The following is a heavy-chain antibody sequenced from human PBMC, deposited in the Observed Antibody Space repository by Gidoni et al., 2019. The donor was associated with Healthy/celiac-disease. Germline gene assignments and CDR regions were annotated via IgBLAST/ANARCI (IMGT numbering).Heavy chain of an antibody. CDR3: AKDLGTGGCGDY. D-gene: IGHD3-10*01. CDR1: GFTFSSYG. J-gene: IGHJ4*02. CDR2: ISYDGSNK. V-gene: IGHV3-30*18. Sequence: QVQLVESVGGVVQPGRSLRLSCAASGFTFSSYGMHWVRQAPGKGLEWVAVISYDGSNKYYADSVKCRFTISRDNSKNTLYLQMNSLRAEDTAVYYCAKDLGTGGCGDYWGQGTLVTVSS.